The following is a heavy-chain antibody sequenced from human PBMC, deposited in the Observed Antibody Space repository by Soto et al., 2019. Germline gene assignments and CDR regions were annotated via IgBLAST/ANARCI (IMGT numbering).Heavy chain of an antibody. J-gene: IGHJ6*02. CDR3: ARDSLRFGSYGMDV. Sequence: QVQLQESGPGLLKPSQTLSLTCTVAGGSISSGGYYWSWIRQHPGEGLEWIGYTDYSGSTYYTPSLKSRVTISVDTSKKQFSLKLSSVTAADTAVYYCARDSLRFGSYGMDVWGQGTTVTVSS. V-gene: IGHV4-31*03. CDR1: GGSISSGGYY. D-gene: IGHD3-10*01. CDR2: TDYSGST.